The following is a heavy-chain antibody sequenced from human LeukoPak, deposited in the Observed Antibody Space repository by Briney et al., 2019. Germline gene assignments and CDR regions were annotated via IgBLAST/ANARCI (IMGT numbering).Heavy chain of an antibody. D-gene: IGHD4-17*01. Sequence: QPGGSLRLSRAASRFSFSNYALSWVRQPPGKGLEGVSAISGSGGNTYYADSVKGRFTISRDNSKNTLYLQMNSLRAEDTAVYLCAKDHGDYSFDYWGQGTLVTVSS. CDR3: AKDHGDYSFDY. V-gene: IGHV3-23*01. J-gene: IGHJ4*02. CDR2: ISGSGGNT. CDR1: RFSFSNYA.